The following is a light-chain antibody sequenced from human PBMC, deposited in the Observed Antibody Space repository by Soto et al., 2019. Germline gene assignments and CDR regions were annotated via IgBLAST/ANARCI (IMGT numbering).Light chain of an antibody. J-gene: IGKJ1*01. V-gene: IGKV3-20*01. Sequence: EIVLTQSPGTLSLSPGERPTLSCRASQRVTSSYLAWYQQKPGQAPRLLIYGASSRATGIPDRFSGSGSGTDFTLTISRLEPEDFAVYYCQQYGSSPRTFGQGTKVEIK. CDR3: QQYGSSPRT. CDR1: QRVTSSY. CDR2: GAS.